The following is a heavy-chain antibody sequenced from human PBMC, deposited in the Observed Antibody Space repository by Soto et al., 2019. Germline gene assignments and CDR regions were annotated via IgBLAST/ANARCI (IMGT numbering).Heavy chain of an antibody. CDR2: ISGSGGST. CDR1: GFTFSSYA. Sequence: PGGSLRLSCAASGFTFSSYAMSWVRQAPGKGLEWVSAISGSGGSTYYADSVKGRFTISRDNSKNTLYLQMNSLRAEDTAVYYCAKSQRYYYDSSGSYYFDYWGQGTLVTVSS. CDR3: AKSQRYYYDSSGSYYFDY. J-gene: IGHJ4*02. V-gene: IGHV3-23*01. D-gene: IGHD3-22*01.